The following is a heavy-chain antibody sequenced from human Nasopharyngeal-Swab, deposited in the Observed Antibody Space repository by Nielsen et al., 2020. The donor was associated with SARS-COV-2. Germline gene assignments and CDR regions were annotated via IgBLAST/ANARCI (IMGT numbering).Heavy chain of an antibody. CDR2: ISPSSGYI. CDR3: ARQDRFYYYLDV. Sequence: GGSLRLSCAGSGFTCGSFGMTWVRQAPGKGLEWVSYISPSSGYIYYAESLKGRFTISRDNGKNSVYLQMNSLRADDTAVYFCARQDRFYYYLDVWGKGTTVTVSS. J-gene: IGHJ6*03. D-gene: IGHD3-3*01. V-gene: IGHV3-21*01. CDR1: GFTCGSFG.